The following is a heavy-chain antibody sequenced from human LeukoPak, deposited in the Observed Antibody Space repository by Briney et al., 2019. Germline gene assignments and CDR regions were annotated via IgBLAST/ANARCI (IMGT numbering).Heavy chain of an antibody. CDR3: AKHGGRYFDS. V-gene: IGHV4-30-4*03. D-gene: IGHD4-23*01. J-gene: IGHJ4*02. Sequence: SQTLSLTCTVSGGSISSGDYYWSWIRQPPGKGLEWIGYIYYSGSTYYNPSLKSRVTISVDKSKNQLSLKLNSVTAADSAVYYCAKHGGRYFDSWGQGTLVTVSS. CDR2: IYYSGST. CDR1: GGSISSGDYY.